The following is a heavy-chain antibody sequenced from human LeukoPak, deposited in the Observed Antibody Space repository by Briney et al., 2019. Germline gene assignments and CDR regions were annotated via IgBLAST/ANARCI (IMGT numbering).Heavy chain of an antibody. CDR2: FSGSGGST. V-gene: IGHV3-23*01. CDR1: GFTFSNYA. J-gene: IGHJ4*02. D-gene: IGHD5-12*01. CDR3: ARGGATIDY. Sequence: PGGSLRLSCAVSGFTFSNYAMSWVRQAPGKGLEWVSGFSGSGGSTYYADSVKGRFTISRDNSKNTLYLQMNSLRDEDTAVYYCARGGATIDYWGQGTLVTVSS.